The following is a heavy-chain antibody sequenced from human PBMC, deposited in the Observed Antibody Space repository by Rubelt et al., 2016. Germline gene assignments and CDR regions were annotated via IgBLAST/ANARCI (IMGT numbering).Heavy chain of an antibody. CDR1: GITLNIYD. CDR3: ARDYSSSSLDY. V-gene: IGHV3-33*08. CDR2: IWYDGSNK. D-gene: IGHD6-6*01. Sequence: VQLLESGGDLVQPGGSLRLSCAVSGITLNIYDMSWVRQAPGKGLEWVAVIWYDGSNKYFTDCVMGRFIISRDNSKNTLYLQMNSLRAEDTALYYCARDYSSSSLDYWGQGTLVTVSS. J-gene: IGHJ4*02.